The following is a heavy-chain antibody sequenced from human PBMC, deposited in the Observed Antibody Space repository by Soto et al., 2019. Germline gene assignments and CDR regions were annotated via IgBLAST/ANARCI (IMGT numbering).Heavy chain of an antibody. CDR2: VSASGSIT. CDR1: VFTFSSYD. J-gene: IGHJ4*02. V-gene: IGHV3-23*01. D-gene: IGHD2-15*01. Sequence: PGGSLRLSCAASVFTFSSYDMNWVLQARGKGLVWVSGVSASGSITSYADAAKGRFTISRDNAKNTVFLQMTGLRAEDTAVYFCAKGDCSGGRCYRGFDYWGQGTLVTVSS. CDR3: AKGDCSGGRCYRGFDY.